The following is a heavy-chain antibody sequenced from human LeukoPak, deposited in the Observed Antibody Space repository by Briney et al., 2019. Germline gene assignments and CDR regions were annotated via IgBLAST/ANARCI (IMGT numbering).Heavy chain of an antibody. D-gene: IGHD3-22*01. CDR2: IRYDGSNK. CDR1: GFTFSSYG. V-gene: IGHV3-30*02. J-gene: IGHJ4*02. CDR3: ARVVNYYDSSGHHQHFDY. Sequence: GGSLRLSCAASGFTFSSYGMHWVRQAPGKGLEWVAFIRYDGSNKYYADSVKGRFTISRDNAKDSLYLQMNSLRAEDTAVYYCARVVNYYDSSGHHQHFDYWGQGTLVTVSS.